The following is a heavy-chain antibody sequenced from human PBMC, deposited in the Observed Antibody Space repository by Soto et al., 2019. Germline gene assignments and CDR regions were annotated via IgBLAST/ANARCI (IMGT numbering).Heavy chain of an antibody. D-gene: IGHD3-22*01. V-gene: IGHV1-69*13. Sequence: SVKVSCKASGGTFSNHSISWVRQSPGQGPEWMGGIIPLSGTTNYAQKFQGRVTITADESMTTAYMELSSLRYEDTAVYYCARGPDRSGFYIFDYWGQGTLVTVSS. J-gene: IGHJ4*02. CDR2: IIPLSGTT. CDR1: GGTFSNHS. CDR3: ARGPDRSGFYIFDY.